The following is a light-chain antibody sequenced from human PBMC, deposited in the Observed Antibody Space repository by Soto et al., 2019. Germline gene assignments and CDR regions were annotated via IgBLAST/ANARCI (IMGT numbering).Light chain of an antibody. J-gene: IGKJ1*01. CDR1: QSVSSN. V-gene: IGKV3-15*01. CDR2: GAS. CDR3: QQYKNWPPRAWT. Sequence: EIVMTQSPATLSVSPGERATLSCRASQSVSSNLAWYQQKPGQAPRLLIYGASTRATGIPARFSGSGYGTEFTLTISSLQSEDFEVYYCQQYKNWPPRAWTFGQGTKVEIK.